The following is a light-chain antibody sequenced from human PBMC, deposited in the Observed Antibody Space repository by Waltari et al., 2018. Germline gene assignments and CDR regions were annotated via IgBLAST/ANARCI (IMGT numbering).Light chain of an antibody. V-gene: IGLV2-14*03. CDR1: SSDICRYNY. CDR3: SSYTSTTTPFV. J-gene: IGLJ1*01. Sequence: QSALTQPASVSGSPGQSITISCTGTSSDICRYNYVSWYKQHPGKALKLIIYDVNNRPSGIADRFSGSKAANTASLPISGLQDEDDADYFCSSYTSTTTPFVFGSGTKVTVL. CDR2: DVN.